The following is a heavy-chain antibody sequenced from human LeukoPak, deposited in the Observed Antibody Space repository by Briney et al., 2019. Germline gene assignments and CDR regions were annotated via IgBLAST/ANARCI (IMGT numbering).Heavy chain of an antibody. V-gene: IGHV3-48*02. Sequence: PGGSLRLSCAASGFTFSSYSMNWVRQAPGKGLEWVSYISSSGGTIYYADSVKGRFTISRDNAKNSLHLQMNSLRDEDTAVYYCARDTPMGDYWGQGTLVTVSS. CDR1: GFTFSSYS. J-gene: IGHJ4*02. CDR2: ISSSGGTI. CDR3: ARDTPMGDY. D-gene: IGHD5-24*01.